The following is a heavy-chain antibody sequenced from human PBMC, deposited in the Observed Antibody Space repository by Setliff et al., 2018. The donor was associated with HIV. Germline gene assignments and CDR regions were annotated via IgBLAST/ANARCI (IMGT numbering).Heavy chain of an antibody. CDR3: AREGSGWYLTSYYYYGMDV. J-gene: IGHJ6*02. Sequence: GASVKVSCKASGYTFTDYYIHWVRQAPGQGLEWMGWIYPNTGGTNYAQKFQGRVTMTRDTSISTVYMELSSLRSEDTAVYYCAREGSGWYLTSYYYYGMDVWGQGTTVTVSS. CDR1: GYTFTDYY. CDR2: IYPNTGGT. D-gene: IGHD6-19*01. V-gene: IGHV1-2*02.